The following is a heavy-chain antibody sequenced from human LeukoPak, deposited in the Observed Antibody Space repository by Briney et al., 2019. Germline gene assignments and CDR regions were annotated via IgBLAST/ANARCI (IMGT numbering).Heavy chain of an antibody. CDR3: ARFSTTPYYYYGMDV. Sequence: ASVKVACKASGYTFTSYYMHWVRQAPGQGLEWMGIITPSGGSTSYEQNFHGRVTMTSATSTSTVYMELSSLRSEDTAVYYCARFSTTPYYYYGMDVWGQGTTVTVSS. J-gene: IGHJ6*02. CDR1: GYTFTSYY. V-gene: IGHV1-46*01. CDR2: ITPSGGST. D-gene: IGHD2-2*01.